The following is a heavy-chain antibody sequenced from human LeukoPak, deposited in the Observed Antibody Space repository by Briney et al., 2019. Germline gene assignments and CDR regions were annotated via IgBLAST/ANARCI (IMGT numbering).Heavy chain of an antibody. J-gene: IGHJ4*02. Sequence: PSETLSLTCTVNGYSISSGYYWAWIRQPPGKGLEWIATIYHSGNTYYNPSLKSRLTISVDTSKNQFSLKLSSVTAADTALYYCARAGATVTPDYWGQGTLVTVSS. CDR3: ARAGATVTPDY. V-gene: IGHV4-38-2*02. D-gene: IGHD4-17*01. CDR2: IYHSGNT. CDR1: GYSISSGYY.